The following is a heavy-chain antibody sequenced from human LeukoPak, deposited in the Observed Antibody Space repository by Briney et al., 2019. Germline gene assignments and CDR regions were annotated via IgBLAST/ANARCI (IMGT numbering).Heavy chain of an antibody. Sequence: KPSETLSLTCTVSGGSINSYYWNWIRQPPGKGLELIGYIYYSGSPTYNPSLKSRVTISVDTSKNQFSLQLSSVTAAVTAVYYCAGDVMSTALDAFDVWGQGTMVTVSS. V-gene: IGHV4-59*01. CDR1: GGSINSYY. CDR2: IYYSGSP. CDR3: AGDVMSTALDAFDV. J-gene: IGHJ3*01. D-gene: IGHD1-1*01.